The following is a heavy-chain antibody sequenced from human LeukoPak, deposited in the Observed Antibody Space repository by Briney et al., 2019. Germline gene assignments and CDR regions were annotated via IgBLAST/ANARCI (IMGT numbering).Heavy chain of an antibody. V-gene: IGHV3-53*01. D-gene: IGHD1-26*01. CDR1: GFTVSSNY. J-gene: IGHJ4*02. CDR2: IYSGGST. CDR3: ARSGIVGALDY. Sequence: GGSLRLSCAASGFTVSSNYMSWVRQAAGKGLEWVSVIYSGGSTYYADSVKGRFTISRDNSKNTLYLQMNSLRAEDTAVYYCARSGIVGALDYWGQGTLVTVSS.